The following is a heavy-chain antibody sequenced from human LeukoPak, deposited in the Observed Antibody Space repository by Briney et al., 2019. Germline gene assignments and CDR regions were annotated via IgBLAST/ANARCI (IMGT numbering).Heavy chain of an antibody. J-gene: IGHJ4*02. CDR2: VYYSGNT. D-gene: IGHD4-17*01. CDR3: ARQGYADFSSRPFDY. Sequence: PSETLSLTCTVSGGSIINSGYYWGWIRQPPRKGLEWIGSVYYSGNTYYNPSLKSRVTISMDTSKNQFSLKLRSVTAADTAMYYCARQGYADFSSRPFDYWGQGTLVTVSS. V-gene: IGHV4-39*01. CDR1: GGSIINSGYY.